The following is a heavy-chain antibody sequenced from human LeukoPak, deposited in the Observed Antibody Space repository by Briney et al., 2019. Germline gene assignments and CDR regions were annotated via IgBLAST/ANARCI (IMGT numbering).Heavy chain of an antibody. Sequence: PGGSLRLSCAASGFTFSSYEMNWVRQAPGKGLECVSYISSSGSSIYYADSVKGRFTISRDNAKNSLYLQMNSLRAEDTAVYYCARAGSALPCFDYWGQGTLVTVPS. D-gene: IGHD6-19*01. CDR2: ISSSGSSI. V-gene: IGHV3-48*03. J-gene: IGHJ4*02. CDR1: GFTFSSYE. CDR3: ARAGSALPCFDY.